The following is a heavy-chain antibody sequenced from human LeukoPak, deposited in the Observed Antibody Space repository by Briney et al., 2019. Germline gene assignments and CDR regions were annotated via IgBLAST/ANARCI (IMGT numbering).Heavy chain of an antibody. CDR2: ISGSGGST. CDR1: GFTFSSYA. J-gene: IGHJ4*02. V-gene: IGHV3-23*01. Sequence: GGSLRLSCAASGFTFSSYAMSWVRQAPGKGLEWVSAISGSGGSTYYADSMKGRFTISRDNSKNTLYLQMNSLRAEDTAVYYCAKVPGYCSSTSCYYFDYWGQGTLVTVSS. D-gene: IGHD2-2*01. CDR3: AKVPGYCSSTSCYYFDY.